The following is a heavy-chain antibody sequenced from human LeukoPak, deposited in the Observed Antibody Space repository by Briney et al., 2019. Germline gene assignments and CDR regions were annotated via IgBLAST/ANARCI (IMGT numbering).Heavy chain of an antibody. CDR2: ISYSGST. Sequence: SETLSLTCTVSGGSISSYYWSWIRQPPGKGLEWIGYISYSGSTNYNPSLKSRVTISVDTSRNQFSLKLSSVTAADTAVYYCARFRNLDYWGQGTLVTVSS. CDR1: GGSISSYY. V-gene: IGHV4-59*01. D-gene: IGHD1-14*01. J-gene: IGHJ4*02. CDR3: ARFRNLDY.